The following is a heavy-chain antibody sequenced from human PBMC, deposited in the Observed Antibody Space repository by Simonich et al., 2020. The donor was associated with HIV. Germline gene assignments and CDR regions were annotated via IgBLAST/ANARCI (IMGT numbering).Heavy chain of an antibody. CDR3: ATSSGGNEY. D-gene: IGHD3-10*01. Sequence: QVQLQQWGAGLLKPSETLSLTCAVHGGSFMKYHWSWIRQPPGKGLEWIGAVNQSGSTTDNSSIKSRVTISVDTSKNQFSLKLSSMTAADTAVYYCATSSGGNEYWGQGTLVTVSS. CDR1: GGSFMKYH. J-gene: IGHJ4*02. CDR2: VNQSGST. V-gene: IGHV4-34*01.